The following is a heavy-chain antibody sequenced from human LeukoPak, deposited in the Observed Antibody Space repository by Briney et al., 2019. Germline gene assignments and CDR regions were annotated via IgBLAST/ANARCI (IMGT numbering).Heavy chain of an antibody. V-gene: IGHV4-31*03. J-gene: IGHJ4*02. CDR2: IYYSGST. Sequence: PSETLSLTCSVSGGSISSGGYYWSWIRQHPGKGLEWIGYIYYSGSTYYNPSLKSRVTISVDTSKNQFSLKLSSVTAADTAVYSCARSRDSSGLDYWGQGTLVTVSS. D-gene: IGHD3-22*01. CDR3: ARSRDSSGLDY. CDR1: GGSISSGGYY.